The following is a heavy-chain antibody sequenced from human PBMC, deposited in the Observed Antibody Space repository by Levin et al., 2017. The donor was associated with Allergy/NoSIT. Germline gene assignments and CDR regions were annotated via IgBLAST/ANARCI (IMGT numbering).Heavy chain of an antibody. CDR2: ISGSGGST. V-gene: IGHV3-23*01. Sequence: GGSLRLSCAASGFTFSSYAMSWVRQAPGKGLEWVSAISGSGGSTYYADSVKGRFTISRDNSKNTLYLQMNSLRAEDTAVYYCAKDYYCSGGSCYSPPFAFDIWGQGTVVTVSS. CDR1: GFTFSSYA. CDR3: AKDYYCSGGSCYSPPFAFDI. D-gene: IGHD2-15*01. J-gene: IGHJ3*02.